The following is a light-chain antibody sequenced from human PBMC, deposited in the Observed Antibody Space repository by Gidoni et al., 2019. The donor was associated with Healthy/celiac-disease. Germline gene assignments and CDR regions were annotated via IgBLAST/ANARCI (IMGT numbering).Light chain of an antibody. CDR1: QSVSSY. CDR3: QQRSNWPRT. V-gene: IGKV3-11*01. CDR2: DAS. J-gene: IGKJ1*01. Sequence: ILLTQSPSTLSLSPGERATLSCRASQSVSSYLAWYQQKPGQAPRLLIYDASNRATGIPARFSGSGSGTDCTLTISSLEPEDFAVYYCQQRSNWPRTFGQGTKVEIK.